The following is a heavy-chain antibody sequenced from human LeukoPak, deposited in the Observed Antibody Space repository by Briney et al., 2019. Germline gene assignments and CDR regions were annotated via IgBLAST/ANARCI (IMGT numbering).Heavy chain of an antibody. Sequence: QPGGSLRLSCAVSGFTYRSHAMSWVRQAPGKGLEWVSVISGSSDNTYYADSVKGRFTISRDNSKNTLYLQMNSLRAEDTALYYCAKDINYDSSGPGAFDIWGQGTMVTVSS. J-gene: IGHJ3*02. CDR3: AKDINYDSSGPGAFDI. CDR2: ISGSSDNT. CDR1: GFTYRSHA. D-gene: IGHD3-22*01. V-gene: IGHV3-23*01.